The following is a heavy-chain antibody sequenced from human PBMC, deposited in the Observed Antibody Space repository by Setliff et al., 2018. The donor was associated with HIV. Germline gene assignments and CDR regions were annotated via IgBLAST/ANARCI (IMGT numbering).Heavy chain of an antibody. D-gene: IGHD5-12*01. V-gene: IGHV3-15*04. Sequence: GGSLRLSCVASGFTFTTYPMSWVRQAPGKGLEWVGRIGGQAEGGTAVYAPPVIARFTISRDDSKNTLYLDMGSLKTEDTAVYYCASGRGSDAIAIDYWGQGTPVTVSS. CDR2: IGGQAEGGTA. CDR1: GFTFTTYP. CDR3: ASGRGSDAIAIDY. J-gene: IGHJ4*02.